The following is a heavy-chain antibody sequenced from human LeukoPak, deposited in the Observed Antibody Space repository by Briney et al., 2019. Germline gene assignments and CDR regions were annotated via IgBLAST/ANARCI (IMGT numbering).Heavy chain of an antibody. V-gene: IGHV3-49*04. CDR2: IRSKNYGGTT. CDR1: GFTFGDYA. CDR3: TRVIVATKDY. J-gene: IGHJ4*02. Sequence: GSLRLSCTGSGFTFGDYAMNWVRQAPGKGLEWVGFIRSKNYGGTTGYAASVKGRFTISRDDSRSIAYLQMNSLKTEDTAVYYCTRVIVATKDYWGQGTLVTVSS. D-gene: IGHD5-12*01.